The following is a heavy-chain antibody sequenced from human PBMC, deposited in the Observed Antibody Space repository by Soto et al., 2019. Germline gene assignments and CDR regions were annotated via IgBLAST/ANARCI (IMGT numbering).Heavy chain of an antibody. CDR2: IYYSGST. Sequence: SETLSLTCTVSGGSISSNIYYWGWIRQPPGKGLECIGYIYYSGSTYFNPSLKSRVTMSVDTSKNQFSLKLSSVTAADTAVYYCAGTTAIRAFDIWGQGTMVTVSS. CDR1: GGSISSNIYY. V-gene: IGHV4-39*01. J-gene: IGHJ3*02. CDR3: AGTTAIRAFDI. D-gene: IGHD5-18*01.